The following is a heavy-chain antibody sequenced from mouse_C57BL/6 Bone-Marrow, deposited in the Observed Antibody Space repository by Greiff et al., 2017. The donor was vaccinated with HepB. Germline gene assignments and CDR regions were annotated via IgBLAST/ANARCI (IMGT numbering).Heavy chain of an antibody. CDR3: ARWGLFAY. Sequence: EVQLVASGGGLVKPGGSLKLSCAASGFTFSDYGLHWVRQAPEKGLEWVAYISSGSSTIYYADTVKGRFTISRDNAKNTLFLQMTSLRSEDTAMYYCARWGLFAYWGQGTLVTVSA. CDR1: GFTFSDYG. J-gene: IGHJ3*01. V-gene: IGHV5-17*01. CDR2: ISSGSSTI.